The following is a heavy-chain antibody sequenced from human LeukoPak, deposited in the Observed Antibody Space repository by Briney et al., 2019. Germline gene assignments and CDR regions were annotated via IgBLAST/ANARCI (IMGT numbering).Heavy chain of an antibody. CDR1: GGSISSYY. J-gene: IGHJ6*03. D-gene: IGHD3-10*01. CDR3: ARAYYGSGSSPDHYYYYYMDV. CDR2: IYYSGST. V-gene: IGHV4-59*01. Sequence: SETLSLTCTVSGGSISSYYWGWIRQPAGKGLEWIGYIYYSGSTNYNPSLKSRVTISVDTSKNQFSLKLSSVTAADTAVYYCARAYYGSGSSPDHYYYYYMDVWGKGTTVTISS.